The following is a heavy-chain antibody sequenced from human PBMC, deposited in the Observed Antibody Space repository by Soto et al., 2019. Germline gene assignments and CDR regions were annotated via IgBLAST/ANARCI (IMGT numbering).Heavy chain of an antibody. CDR3: ARGSKITMVRENYFDY. Sequence: QVQLQESGPGLVKPSQTLSLTCTVSGGSISSGGYYWSWIRQHPGKGLEWIGYIYYSGSTYYNPSLKSRVTISVYTAKNQFSLKLSSVTAADTAVYYCARGSKITMVRENYFDYWGQGTLVTVSS. D-gene: IGHD3-10*01. CDR1: GGSISSGGYY. J-gene: IGHJ4*02. V-gene: IGHV4-31*03. CDR2: IYYSGST.